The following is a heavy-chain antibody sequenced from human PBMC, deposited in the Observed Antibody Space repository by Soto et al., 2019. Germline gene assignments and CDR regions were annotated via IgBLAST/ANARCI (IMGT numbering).Heavy chain of an antibody. Sequence: EVQLLESGGDLVQPGGSLRLSCTASGFNFGNYVMRWVRQAPGKGLEWVAAISGNGASTYFADSVKGRFTFSRDNSKNTVYLQMNHLRDEDTAVYYCAKVARPDDLLPANYRVYYFYYMDVWGEGTTVTVS. CDR3: AKVARPDDLLPANYRVYYFYYMDV. D-gene: IGHD3-9*01. J-gene: IGHJ6*03. CDR2: ISGNGAST. V-gene: IGHV3-23*01. CDR1: GFNFGNYV.